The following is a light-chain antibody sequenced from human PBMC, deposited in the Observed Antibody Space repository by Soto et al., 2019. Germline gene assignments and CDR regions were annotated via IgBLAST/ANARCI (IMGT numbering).Light chain of an antibody. V-gene: IGLV2-23*02. CDR3: CSYAASNTLI. CDR2: EVT. CDR1: SSNVGSYDL. J-gene: IGLJ2*01. Sequence: QSALTQPASVSGSPGQSITISCTGTSSNVGSYDLVSWYHHHPGKAPKLLIYEVTRRPSGVSNRFSGSKSDNTASLTISGLQAEDEADYACCSYAASNTLIFGGGTKLTVL.